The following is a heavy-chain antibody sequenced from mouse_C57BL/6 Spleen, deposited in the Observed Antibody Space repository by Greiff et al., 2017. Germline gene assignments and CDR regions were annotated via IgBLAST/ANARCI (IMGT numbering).Heavy chain of an antibody. CDR3: ASGIYYGNSLCAMGY. Sequence: VQLQEPGAELMKPGASVKLSCKATGYTFTGYWIEWVKQRPGHGLEWIGEILPGSGSTNYNEKFKGKATVTADTSSNTAYMQLSSLTTEDSAICGCASGIYYGNSLCAMGYWGQGTSVTVSS. CDR1: GYTFTGYW. J-gene: IGHJ4*01. CDR2: ILPGSGST. D-gene: IGHD2-1*01. V-gene: IGHV1-9*01.